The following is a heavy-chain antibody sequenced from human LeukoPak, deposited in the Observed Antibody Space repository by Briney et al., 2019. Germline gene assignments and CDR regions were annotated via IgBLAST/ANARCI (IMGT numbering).Heavy chain of an antibody. J-gene: IGHJ4*02. Sequence: GGSLRLSCAASGFTFSDYYMSWIRQAPGKGLEWVSYISSSGSTIYYADSVKGRFTISRDNAKNSLYLQMNSLRAEDTAVYYCARSPEYCSSTSCPFDYWGQGTLVTVSS. D-gene: IGHD2-2*01. CDR1: GFTFSDYY. CDR2: ISSSGSTI. CDR3: ARSPEYCSSTSCPFDY. V-gene: IGHV3-11*01.